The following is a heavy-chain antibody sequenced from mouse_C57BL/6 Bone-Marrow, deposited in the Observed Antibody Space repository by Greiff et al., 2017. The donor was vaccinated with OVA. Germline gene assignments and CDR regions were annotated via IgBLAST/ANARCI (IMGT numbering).Heavy chain of an antibody. J-gene: IGHJ3*01. Sequence: QVQLQQPGAELVKPGASVKMSCKASGYTFTSYWITWVKQRPGQGLEWIGDIYPCGGSTNYNEKFKSKATLTVDTSSSTAYMQLSSLTSEDSAVYYCARPLLTGSSGFAYWGQGTLVTVSA. D-gene: IGHD4-1*01. V-gene: IGHV1-55*01. CDR1: GYTFTSYW. CDR2: IYPCGGST. CDR3: ARPLLTGSSGFAY.